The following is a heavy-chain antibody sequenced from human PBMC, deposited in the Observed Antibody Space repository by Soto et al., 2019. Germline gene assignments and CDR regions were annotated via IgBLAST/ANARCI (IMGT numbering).Heavy chain of an antibody. Sequence: QVQLVQSGAEVKKPGSSVKVSCKASGGTFSSYAISWVRQAPGQGLEWMGGIIPIFGTANYAQKFQGRVTITADESTSTAYMELSSLRSEHTAVYYWAIDNVDTAMPYGIDVWGQGTPVTVSS. CDR3: AIDNVDTAMPYGIDV. D-gene: IGHD5-18*01. CDR2: IIPIFGTA. V-gene: IGHV1-69*12. CDR1: GGTFSSYA. J-gene: IGHJ6*02.